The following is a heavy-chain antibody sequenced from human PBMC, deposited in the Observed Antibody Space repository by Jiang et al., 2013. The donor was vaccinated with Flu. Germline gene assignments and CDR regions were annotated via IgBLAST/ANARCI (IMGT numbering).Heavy chain of an antibody. CDR2: VYYNGNT. J-gene: IGHJ4*02. CDR3: ASVPHSSSDY. Sequence: ISIYYWSWIRQPHGKGLEWIGYVYYNGNTNYNPSLKSRVTISVDTSKNQFSLRLSSVTAADTAVYFCASVPHSSSDYWGQGTLVTVSS. CDR1: ISIYY. D-gene: IGHD6-13*01. V-gene: IGHV4-59*01.